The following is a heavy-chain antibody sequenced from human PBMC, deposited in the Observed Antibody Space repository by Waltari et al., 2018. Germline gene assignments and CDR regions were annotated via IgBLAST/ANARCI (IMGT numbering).Heavy chain of an antibody. D-gene: IGHD5-18*01. V-gene: IGHV3-23*04. J-gene: IGHJ5*02. CDR2: ISGSGDNT. Sequence: EVQLVESGGDLVQPGGSLRLSCAASGFTFSNYGMSWVSQAPGKGLEWVSGISGSGDNTNYADSVKGRFTISRDNSKNTLYLQMNSLRDEDTAAYYCAKDPQWDKALGSWGQGTLVTVSS. CDR3: AKDPQWDKALGS. CDR1: GFTFSNYG.